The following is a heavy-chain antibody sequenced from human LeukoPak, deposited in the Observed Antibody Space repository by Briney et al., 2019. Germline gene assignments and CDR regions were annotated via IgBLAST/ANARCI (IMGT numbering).Heavy chain of an antibody. CDR1: GFTFSSEA. J-gene: IGHJ4*02. CDR2: ISPAGGTT. CDR3: AKDPAAGGDY. V-gene: IGHV3-23*01. D-gene: IGHD6-13*01. Sequence: GVLRLSCAVSGFTFSSEAMGWVRQLPGGGLEWVSTISPAGGTTYYAESMKGRFTISRDNSKNTLYLQMNSLRAEDTAVYYCAKDPAAGGDYWGQGTLVTVSS.